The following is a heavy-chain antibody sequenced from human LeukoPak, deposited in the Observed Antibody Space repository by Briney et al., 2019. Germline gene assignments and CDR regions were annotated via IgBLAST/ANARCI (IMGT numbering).Heavy chain of an antibody. J-gene: IGHJ4*02. D-gene: IGHD1-26*01. CDR3: AKDATEYSGSPYYFDY. V-gene: IGHV3-23*01. Sequence: GGSLRLSCAASGFTFSNAWMSWVRQAPGKGLEWVSALSGSGGSTYYADSVKGRFTISRDNSKNTLYLQMNSLRAEDTAVYYCAKDATEYSGSPYYFDYWGQGTLVTVSS. CDR1: GFTFSNAW. CDR2: LSGSGGST.